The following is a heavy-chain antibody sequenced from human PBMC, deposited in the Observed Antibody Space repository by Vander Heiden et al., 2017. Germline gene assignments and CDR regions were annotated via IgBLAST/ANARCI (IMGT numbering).Heavy chain of an antibody. J-gene: IGHJ5*02. CDR2: INPSGGSP. CDR1: GYTFPSYY. Sequence: QVQLVQSGAEVKKPGAPVKVSCKASGYTFPSYYMHWVRQAPGQGLEWMQIINPSGGSPSYAQKVQGRVTMTRDTSTGTVYMELGRMGSEETAVYYCTKDRGTGLQNWFDPWGHGSMVT. CDR3: TKDRGTGLQNWFDP. D-gene: IGHD3-9*01. V-gene: IGHV1-46*01.